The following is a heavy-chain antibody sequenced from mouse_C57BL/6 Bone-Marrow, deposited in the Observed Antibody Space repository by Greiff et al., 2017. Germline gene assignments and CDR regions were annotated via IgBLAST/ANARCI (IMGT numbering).Heavy chain of an antibody. Sequence: VQLQQSDAELVKPGASVKISCKVSGYTFTDHTIHWMKQRHEQGLEWIGYIYPSDGSTKYNEKFKGKATLTADKSSSTASLPLNSLTSEDSAVDFYARCCGNFVAWFAYWGQGTLVTVSA. CDR2: IYPSDGST. CDR3: ARCCGNFVAWFAY. D-gene: IGHD2-1*01. CDR1: GYTFTDHT. J-gene: IGHJ3*01. V-gene: IGHV1-78*01.